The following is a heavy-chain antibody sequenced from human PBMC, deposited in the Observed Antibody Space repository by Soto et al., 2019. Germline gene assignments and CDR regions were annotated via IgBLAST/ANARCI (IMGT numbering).Heavy chain of an antibody. CDR2: IYHSGST. J-gene: IGHJ5*02. V-gene: IGHV4-4*02. CDR1: GGSISSSNW. Sequence: QVQLQESGPGLVKPSGTLSLTCAVSGGSISSSNWWSWVRQPPGKGLEWIGEIYHSGSTNHNPALKSRVTISVDKSKHQFSLKLSSVTAADTAVYYCARGGYSSSWYWFDPWGQGTLVPVSS. D-gene: IGHD6-13*01. CDR3: ARGGYSSSWYWFDP.